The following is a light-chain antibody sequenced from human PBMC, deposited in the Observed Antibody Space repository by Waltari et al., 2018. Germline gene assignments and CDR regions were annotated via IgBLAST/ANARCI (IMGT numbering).Light chain of an antibody. CDR2: DVS. Sequence: QSALTQPASVSGSPGQSITISCTGTSSDVGGYNHVSWYQQHPAKAPKLMIYDVSRRPSGFSNRFFGSNSGNTASLTISGLQAEDEAVYFCSSYSTSLTPYLFGPGTKVTVL. CDR3: SSYSTSLTPYL. J-gene: IGLJ1*01. CDR1: SSDVGGYNH. V-gene: IGLV2-14*03.